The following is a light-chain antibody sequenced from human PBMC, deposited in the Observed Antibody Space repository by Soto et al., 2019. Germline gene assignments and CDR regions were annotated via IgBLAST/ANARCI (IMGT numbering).Light chain of an antibody. J-gene: IGKJ5*01. Sequence: EIVLTHSPATLSVSPWERATLSFRASQSVSSNLAWYQQIPGRAPRLLIYGASTRASGIPARFSASGSGTEFTLTISSLQSEDFAVYYCQQFNYWPPITFGQGTRLEIK. CDR2: GAS. V-gene: IGKV3-15*01. CDR3: QQFNYWPPIT. CDR1: QSVSSN.